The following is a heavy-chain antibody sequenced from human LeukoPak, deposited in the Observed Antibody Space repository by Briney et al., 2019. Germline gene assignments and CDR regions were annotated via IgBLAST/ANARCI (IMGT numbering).Heavy chain of an antibody. CDR3: ARESRRRETTVVTPNYFDY. Sequence: SVKVSCKASGGTFSSYAISWVRQAPGQGLEWMGGIIPIFGTANYAQKFQGRVTITADESTSTAYTELSSLRSEDTAVYYCARESRRRETTVVTPNYFDYWGQGTLVTVSS. CDR2: IIPIFGTA. V-gene: IGHV1-69*13. CDR1: GGTFSSYA. J-gene: IGHJ4*02. D-gene: IGHD4-23*01.